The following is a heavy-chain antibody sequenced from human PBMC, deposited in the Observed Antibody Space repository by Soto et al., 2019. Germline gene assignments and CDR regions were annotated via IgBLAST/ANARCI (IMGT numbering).Heavy chain of an antibody. V-gene: IGHV3-30*18. CDR3: AKDQGCSSTSCYTAPSYYYYGMDV. CDR1: GFTFSSYG. CDR2: ISYDGSNK. J-gene: IGHJ6*02. D-gene: IGHD2-2*02. Sequence: QVQLVESGGGVVQPGRSLRLSCAASGFTFSSYGMHWVRQAPGKGLEWVAVISYDGSNKYYADSVKGRFTISRDNSKNTLYLQMNSLRAEDTAVYYCAKDQGCSSTSCYTAPSYYYYGMDVWGQGTTVTVSS.